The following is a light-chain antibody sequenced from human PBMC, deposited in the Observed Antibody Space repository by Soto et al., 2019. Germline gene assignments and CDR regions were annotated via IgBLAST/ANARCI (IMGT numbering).Light chain of an antibody. CDR1: QSVDSN. V-gene: IGKV3-15*01. Sequence: EIVMTQSPATLSVSPGERATLSCRASQSVDSNLAWFQQKPGQGPRLLIYGASTRATGIPARFSGSGSGTEFTLTISSLQSEDFAVYYCQQYQNLYTFGQGTKLEIK. CDR3: QQYQNLYT. CDR2: GAS. J-gene: IGKJ2*01.